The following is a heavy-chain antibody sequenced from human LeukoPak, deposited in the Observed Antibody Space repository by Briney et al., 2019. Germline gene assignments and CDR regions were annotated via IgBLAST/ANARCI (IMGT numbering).Heavy chain of an antibody. CDR3: AKTGDRGVSEFDY. D-gene: IGHD3-10*01. V-gene: IGHV3-23*01. CDR1: GFTFSSYA. CDR2: IGGRDDSA. J-gene: IGHJ4*02. Sequence: GSLRLSCAASGFTFSSYAMSWVRQAPGKGLEWVSLIGGRDDSAYYADSVKGRFTISRDNSKNMLNLQLSSLRAEDTAVYYCAKTGDRGVSEFDYWGQGTLVTVSS.